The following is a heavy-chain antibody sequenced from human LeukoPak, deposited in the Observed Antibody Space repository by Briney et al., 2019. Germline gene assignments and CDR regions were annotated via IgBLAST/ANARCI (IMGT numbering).Heavy chain of an antibody. V-gene: IGHV3-23*01. CDR3: AKHRLSVLGRGDH. Sequence: TGGSLRLSCEGSGYPFSNFAMSWIRQGPGKGLEWVADISGSDGTTCYADSAKGRFTISRDNSQNMLYLQMNSLRVEDTAVYYCAKHRLSVLGRGDHWGQGLLVTVSP. J-gene: IGHJ4*02. CDR1: GYPFSNFA. D-gene: IGHD2-21*01. CDR2: ISGSDGTT.